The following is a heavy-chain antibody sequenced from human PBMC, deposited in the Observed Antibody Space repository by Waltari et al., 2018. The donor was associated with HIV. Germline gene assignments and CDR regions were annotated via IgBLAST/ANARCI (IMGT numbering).Heavy chain of an antibody. D-gene: IGHD1-1*01. CDR2: LNPSGGAT. J-gene: IGHJ6*02. CDR1: GYFFSSYY. CDR3: AKDRQQYSYFGMDV. Sequence: QVHLVQSGAEVKKPGASVKVSCKTSGYFFSSYYIHWGRQAPGQGLDWMGVLNPSGGATNYAQKFQGRVTMTTDTSTSTVYMELTNLRSEDTAVYYCAKDRQQYSYFGMDVWGQGTTVTVSS. V-gene: IGHV1-46*01.